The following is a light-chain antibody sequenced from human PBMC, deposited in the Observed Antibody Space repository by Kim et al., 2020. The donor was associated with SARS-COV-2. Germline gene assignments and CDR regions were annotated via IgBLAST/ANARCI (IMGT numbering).Light chain of an antibody. Sequence: SYELTQPPSVSVSPGQTARITCSGDALPKQYAYWYQQKPGQAPVLVIYKDSERPSGIPERFSGSSSGTTVTLTISGVQAEDEADYYCQSADSSGTSFRVFGGGTQLTVL. V-gene: IGLV3-25*03. CDR3: QSADSSGTSFRV. CDR2: KDS. CDR1: ALPKQY. J-gene: IGLJ3*02.